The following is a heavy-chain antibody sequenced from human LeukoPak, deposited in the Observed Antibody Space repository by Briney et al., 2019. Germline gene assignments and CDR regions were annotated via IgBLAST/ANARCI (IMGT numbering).Heavy chain of an antibody. CDR3: ARYYYGSGSYCDY. D-gene: IGHD3-10*01. J-gene: IGHJ4*02. Sequence: GGSLRLSCAASGFTFSSYAMSWVRQAPGKGLEWVSAITGSGGSTYHVDSVKGRFTISRDNSKNTLYLQMNNLRAEDTAVYYCARYYYGSGSYCDYWGQGTLVTVSS. CDR2: ITGSGGST. V-gene: IGHV3-23*01. CDR1: GFTFSSYA.